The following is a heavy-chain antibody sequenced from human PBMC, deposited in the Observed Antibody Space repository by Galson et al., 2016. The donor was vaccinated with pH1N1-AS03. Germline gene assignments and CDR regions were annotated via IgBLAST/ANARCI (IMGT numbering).Heavy chain of an antibody. CDR1: GFTFSSYA. CDR2: IRGSVGTT. CDR3: AKSGTNGVWVECDF. J-gene: IGHJ4*02. V-gene: IGHV3-23*01. Sequence: SLRLSCAASGFTFSSYALTWVRQAPGKGLDWVSAIRGSVGTTYYADSVRGRFTISRDNSKNTLYLQMNNLRAEDTAVYYCAKSGTNGVWVECDFWGQGTLVTFSS. D-gene: IGHD2-8*01.